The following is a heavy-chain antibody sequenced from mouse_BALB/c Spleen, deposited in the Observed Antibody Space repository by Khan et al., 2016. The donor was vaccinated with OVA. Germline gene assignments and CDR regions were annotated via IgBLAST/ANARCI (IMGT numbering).Heavy chain of an antibody. CDR2: FFPNSGGS. CDR3: VGSGYGSFAF. J-gene: IGHJ3*01. CDR1: GYTFTDYN. Sequence: VQLKQSGPEVVKPGASVKISCKASGYTFTDYNMDWLKQRHGKSLEWIGYFFPNSGGSGYNQQFKTKATLTVDISSSTAYMDLRSLTSEDSAVYFCVGSGYGSFAFWGQGTLVTVSA. D-gene: IGHD1-2*01. V-gene: IGHV1S29*02.